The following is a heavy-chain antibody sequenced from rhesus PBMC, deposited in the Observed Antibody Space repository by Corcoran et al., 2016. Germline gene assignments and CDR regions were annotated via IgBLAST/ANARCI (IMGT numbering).Heavy chain of an antibody. CDR3: ARDSSSQD. D-gene: IGHD6-19*01. CDR1: GASISSDW. CDR2: INGNRGSH. J-gene: IGHJ4*01. Sequence: QVQLQESGPGLVKPSETLSLTCTVSGASISSDWWSWIRQPPGQGVEWIGEINGNRGSHNYNPSLKSRVISSEDTSQSRFSLKLNSVTAADTAVYYWARDSSSQDWGQGVLVTVSS. V-gene: IGHV4-80*01.